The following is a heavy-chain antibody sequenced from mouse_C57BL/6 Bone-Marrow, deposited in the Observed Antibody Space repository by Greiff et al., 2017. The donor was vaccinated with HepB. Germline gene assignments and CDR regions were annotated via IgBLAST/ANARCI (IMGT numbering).Heavy chain of an antibody. CDR2: IDPSDSET. J-gene: IGHJ4*01. Sequence: VQLQQSGAELVRPGSSVKLSCKASGYTFTSYWMLWVKQRPIQGLEWIGNIDPSDSETHYNQKFKDKATLTVDKSSSTAYMQLSSLTSEDSAVYYCARLLLRFNAMDYWGQGTSVTVSS. D-gene: IGHD1-1*01. CDR3: ARLLLRFNAMDY. V-gene: IGHV1-52*01. CDR1: GYTFTSYW.